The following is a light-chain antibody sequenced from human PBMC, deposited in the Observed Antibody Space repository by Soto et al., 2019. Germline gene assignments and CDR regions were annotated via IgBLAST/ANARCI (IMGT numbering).Light chain of an antibody. J-gene: IGKJ5*01. CDR3: QQYENLPT. CDR2: DAS. Sequence: DIQMTQSPSSLSASVGDRVTITCQASQNINNYLNWYQQKPGRAPKILIYDASNLEAGVPSRLRGSGSGTDFTFTIGRMQPEDTATYYCQQYENLPTFGQGTRLEIK. CDR1: QNINNY. V-gene: IGKV1-33*01.